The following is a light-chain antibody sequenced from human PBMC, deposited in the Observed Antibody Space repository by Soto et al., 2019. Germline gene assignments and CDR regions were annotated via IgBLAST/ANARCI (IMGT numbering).Light chain of an antibody. J-gene: IGLJ1*01. CDR2: GVS. Sequence: QSALTQPASVSGCPGQSITISCTGTSSDVGAYKYVSWYQQHPGKVPKLIIYGVSNRPSGVSNRFSGSKSGNTAFLTISGLQPEDEADYYCSSFTGTTTLDVFGTGTKVTAL. CDR1: SSDVGAYKY. CDR3: SSFTGTTTLDV. V-gene: IGLV2-14*03.